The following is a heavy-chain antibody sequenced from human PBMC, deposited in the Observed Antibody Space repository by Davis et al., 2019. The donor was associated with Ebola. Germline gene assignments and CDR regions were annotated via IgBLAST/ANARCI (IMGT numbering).Heavy chain of an antibody. CDR1: GFTFSNYA. CDR3: ARSDSGGNWYFDL. CDR2: IHGSGTGA. D-gene: IGHD4-17*01. V-gene: IGHV3-23*01. Sequence: GESLKISCAVSGFTFSNYAMTWVRQAPGKGLEWVSAIHGSGTGAFYADSVKGRFTISRDNSKNILYLEMNSVRVDDTALYHCARSDSGGNWYFDLWGRGTLATVSS. J-gene: IGHJ2*01.